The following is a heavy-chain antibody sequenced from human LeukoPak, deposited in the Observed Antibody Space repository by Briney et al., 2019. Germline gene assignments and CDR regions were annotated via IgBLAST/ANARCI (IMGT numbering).Heavy chain of an antibody. CDR3: ARGGIGSNFDY. J-gene: IGHJ4*02. Sequence: SQTLSPTCAVSGGSISSGGYSWSWIRQPPGKGLEWIGYIYHSGSTYYNPSLKSRVTISVDRSKNQFSLKLSSVTAADTAVYYCARGGIGSNFDYWGQGTLVTVSS. CDR1: GGSISSGGYS. D-gene: IGHD1-26*01. CDR2: IYHSGST. V-gene: IGHV4-30-2*01.